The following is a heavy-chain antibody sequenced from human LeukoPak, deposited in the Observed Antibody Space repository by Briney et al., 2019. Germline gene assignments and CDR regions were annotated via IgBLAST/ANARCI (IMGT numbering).Heavy chain of an antibody. CDR2: ISWNSGSI. J-gene: IGHJ2*01. V-gene: IGHV3-9*01. CDR1: GFTFSTYS. Sequence: GGSLRLSCAASGFTFSTYSMNWVRQAPGKGLEWVSGISWNSGSIGYADSVKGRFTISRDNAKNSLYLQMNSLRAEDTALYYCAKDAAGSSGTYGYFDLWGRGTLVTVSS. D-gene: IGHD6-19*01. CDR3: AKDAAGSSGTYGYFDL.